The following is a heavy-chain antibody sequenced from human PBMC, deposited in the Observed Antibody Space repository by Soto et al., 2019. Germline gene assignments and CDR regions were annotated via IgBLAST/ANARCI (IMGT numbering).Heavy chain of an antibody. CDR1: GYTFTSYG. V-gene: IGHV1-18*04. D-gene: IGHD3-16*02. CDR3: ARAPYRSGNSRGRAFDI. J-gene: IGHJ3*02. CDR2: ISAYNGNT. Sequence: QVQLVQSGAEVKKPGASVKVSCKASGYTFTSYGISWVRQAPGQGLEWMGLISAYNGNTNYAQKLQGRDTMTTDTTKRPADMELRSLRSDDTAAYSHARAPYRSGNSRGRAFDIWGQETMVTVSS.